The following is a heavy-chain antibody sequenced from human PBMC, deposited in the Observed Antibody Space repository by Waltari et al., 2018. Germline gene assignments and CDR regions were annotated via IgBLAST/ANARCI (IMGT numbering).Heavy chain of an antibody. J-gene: IGHJ5*02. D-gene: IGHD4-4*01. V-gene: IGHV3-43D*04. CDR3: AKDIASNLWFDP. CDR1: GFTFDDYA. CDR2: ISWDGGST. Sequence: EVQLVESGGGLVQPGRSLRLSCAASGFTFDDYAMHWVRQGPGKGLEWVSLISWDGGSTYYADSVKGRFTISRDNSKNSLYLQMNSLRAEDTALYYCAKDIASNLWFDPWGQGTLVTVSS.